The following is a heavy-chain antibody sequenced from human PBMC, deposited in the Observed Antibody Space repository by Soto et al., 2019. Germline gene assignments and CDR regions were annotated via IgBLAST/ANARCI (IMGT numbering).Heavy chain of an antibody. D-gene: IGHD6-13*01. V-gene: IGHV3-23*01. Sequence: GRSLRLSCAASGFAFNTHAMSWVRQAPGEGLEWVSGISGNGGTTDYADSVQGRFTISRDNSKNTLYLQMDSLRAEDTAVYYCTTGEGIAAPPWGQGTLVTVSS. CDR1: GFAFNTHA. J-gene: IGHJ5*02. CDR2: ISGNGGTT. CDR3: TTGEGIAAPP.